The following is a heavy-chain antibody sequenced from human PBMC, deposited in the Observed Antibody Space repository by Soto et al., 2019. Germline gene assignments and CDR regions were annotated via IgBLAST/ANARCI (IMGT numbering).Heavy chain of an antibody. CDR1: GFSFSSFA. D-gene: IGHD6-6*01. Sequence: EVLLLESGGGLVQPGGSLRLSCEASGFSFSSFAMNWVRQAPGKGLEWVSAIGDSGASTYYADSVKGRLTISRDNSRNSLYLQLTNLRDSDTDSYYCAKGVELVVWVNRTQVTVSS. J-gene: IGHJ6*04. V-gene: IGHV3-23*01. CDR2: IGDSGAST. CDR3: AKGVELVV.